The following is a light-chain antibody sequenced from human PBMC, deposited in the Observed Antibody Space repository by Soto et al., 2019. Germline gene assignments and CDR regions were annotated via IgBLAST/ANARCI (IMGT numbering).Light chain of an antibody. CDR1: SSDVDRYNF. CDR3: SSFSSSSTQV. Sequence: QSALTQPASVSGSSGRSITISCTGTSSDVDRYNFVSWYQQHPGNAPKLLIYAVSDRPSGVSTRFSGSKSGNTASLAISGLQAEDEAVYYCSSFSSSSTQVFGTGTKVTVL. J-gene: IGLJ1*01. V-gene: IGLV2-14*03. CDR2: AVS.